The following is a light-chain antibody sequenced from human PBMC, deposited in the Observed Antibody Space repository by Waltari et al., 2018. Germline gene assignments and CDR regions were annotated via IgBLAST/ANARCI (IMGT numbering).Light chain of an antibody. CDR2: FGS. CDR1: ESVGTD. Sequence: EIVMTLSPVTMSVSPGEGVTLSCTASESVGTDVAWYRHKPGQPPRLLIYFGSTRATGVPARISGSGSRTDFSLTISSLESEDFAFYYCQQSRQWPRRTFGQGTKLE. J-gene: IGKJ2*01. V-gene: IGKV3D-15*01. CDR3: QQSRQWPRRT.